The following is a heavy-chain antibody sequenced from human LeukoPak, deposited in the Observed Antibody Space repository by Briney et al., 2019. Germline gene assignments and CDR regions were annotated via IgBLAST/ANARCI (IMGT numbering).Heavy chain of an antibody. CDR2: INPNSGGT. V-gene: IGHV1-2*02. CDR3: ARALRSSWYVTAFDY. D-gene: IGHD6-13*01. CDR1: GYTFTGYY. Sequence: GASVKVSCKASGYTFTGYYMHWVRQAPGQGLEWMGWINPNSGGTNYAQKFQGRVTMTRDTSISTAYMELSRLRSDDTAVYYCARALRSSWYVTAFDYWGQGTLVTVSS. J-gene: IGHJ4*02.